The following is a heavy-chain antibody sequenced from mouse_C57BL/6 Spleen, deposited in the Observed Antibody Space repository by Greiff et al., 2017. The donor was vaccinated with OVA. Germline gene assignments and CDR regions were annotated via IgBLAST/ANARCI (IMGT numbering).Heavy chain of an antibody. Sequence: VKLQQPGTELVKPGASVKLSCKASGYTFTSYWMHWVKQRPGQGLEWIGNINPSNGGTNYNEKFKSKATLTVDKSSSTAYMQLSSLTSEDSAVYYCARDYYGSRGYFDYWGQGTTLTVSS. J-gene: IGHJ2*01. CDR2: INPSNGGT. CDR1: GYTFTSYW. CDR3: ARDYYGSRGYFDY. D-gene: IGHD1-1*01. V-gene: IGHV1-53*01.